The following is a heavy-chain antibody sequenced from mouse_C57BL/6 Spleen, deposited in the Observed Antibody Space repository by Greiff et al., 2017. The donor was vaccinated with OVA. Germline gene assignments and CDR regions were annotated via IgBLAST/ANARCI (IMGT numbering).Heavy chain of an antibody. CDR3: ARYLDVDYAMDY. CDR2: INPSSGYT. J-gene: IGHJ4*01. CDR1: GYTFTSYT. Sequence: QVQLQQSGAELARSGASVKMSCKASGYTFTSYTMHWVKQRPGQGLEWIGYINPSSGYTKYNQKFKDKATLTADKSSSTASMQLSSLTSEDSAVYYCARYLDVDYAMDYWGQGTSVTVSS. D-gene: IGHD5-1*01. V-gene: IGHV1-4*01.